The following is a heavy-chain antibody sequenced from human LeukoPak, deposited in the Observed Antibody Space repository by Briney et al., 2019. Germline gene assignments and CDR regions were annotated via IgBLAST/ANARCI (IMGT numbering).Heavy chain of an antibody. Sequence: ASVKVSCKASGYTFTGYYMHWVRQAPGQGLEWMGRNNPNSGGTNYAQKFQGRVTMTRDTSISTAYMELSRLRSDDTAVYYCARVYRRIYCSGGSCYPLTSDDAFDIWGQGTMVTVSS. CDR3: ARVYRRIYCSGGSCYPLTSDDAFDI. V-gene: IGHV1-2*06. J-gene: IGHJ3*02. D-gene: IGHD2-15*01. CDR2: NNPNSGGT. CDR1: GYTFTGYY.